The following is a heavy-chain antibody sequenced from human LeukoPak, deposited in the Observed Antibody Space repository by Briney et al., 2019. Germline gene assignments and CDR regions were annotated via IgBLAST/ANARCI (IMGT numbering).Heavy chain of an antibody. CDR2: INPYNGYT. V-gene: IGHV1-2*02. D-gene: IGHD1-1*01. J-gene: IGHJ4*02. CDR1: GYTFTDHF. Sequence: ASVKVSCKSSGYTFTDHFIHWVRQAPGQGLEWVGEINPYNGYTKYAWRLQGRVTMTRDTSISTAFMEVSRLTSDDTAVYYCARDYSLNDFDYWGQGTLVTVAS. CDR3: ARDYSLNDFDY.